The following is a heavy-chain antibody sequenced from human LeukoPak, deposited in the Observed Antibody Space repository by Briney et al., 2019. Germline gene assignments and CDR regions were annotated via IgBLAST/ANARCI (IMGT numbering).Heavy chain of an antibody. D-gene: IGHD3-9*01. CDR3: ARDGYDILTGYKLDY. CDR1: GYTFTSYA. V-gene: IGHV1-3*01. Sequence: ASVKVSCKASGYTFTSYAMHWVRQAPGQRLEWMGWISAYNGNAKYAQNVQDRLTMTIDTSTSTVYMELRSLRSDDTAVYYCARDGYDILTGYKLDYWGQGTLVTVSS. CDR2: ISAYNGNA. J-gene: IGHJ4*02.